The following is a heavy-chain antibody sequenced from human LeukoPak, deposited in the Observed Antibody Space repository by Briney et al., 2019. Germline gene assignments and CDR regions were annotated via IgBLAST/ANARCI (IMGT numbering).Heavy chain of an antibody. CDR1: AYTFTSYG. Sequence: ASVKVSCQASAYTFTSYGISWVRQAPGQGLEWMGWLTAYNGNTNYAQKLQGRVTMTTDTSTSTAYMELRSLSSDDTAVYYCARESLWLRRYYYYYYMDVWRKGTTVTISS. V-gene: IGHV1-18*01. CDR2: LTAYNGNT. D-gene: IGHD5-12*01. CDR3: ARESLWLRRYYYYYYMDV. J-gene: IGHJ6*03.